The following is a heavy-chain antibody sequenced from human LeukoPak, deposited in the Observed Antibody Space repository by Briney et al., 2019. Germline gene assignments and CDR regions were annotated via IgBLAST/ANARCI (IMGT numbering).Heavy chain of an antibody. D-gene: IGHD3-22*01. CDR3: ARHPGYYDSSGYYVSAFDI. CDR1: GGSISSGDYY. Sequence: SETLSLTCTVSGGSISSGDYYWSWIRQHPGKGLEWIGYIYYSGSTYYNPSLKSRVTISVDTSKNQFSLKLTSVTAADTAVYYCARHPGYYDSSGYYVSAFDIWGQGTMVTVSS. V-gene: IGHV4-31*03. J-gene: IGHJ3*02. CDR2: IYYSGST.